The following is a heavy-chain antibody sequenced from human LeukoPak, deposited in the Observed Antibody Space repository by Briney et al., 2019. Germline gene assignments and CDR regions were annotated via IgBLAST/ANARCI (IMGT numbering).Heavy chain of an antibody. V-gene: IGHV3-7*03. D-gene: IGHD4-17*01. J-gene: IGHJ3*02. CDR3: ASPSNYGDYGGNAFDI. Sequence: GGSLRLSCAVSGFTFSGFWMSRSRQAPGKGLEWVASINSDGSEGYYADVVKGRFTISRDNAKNSLYLQMNSLRAEDTAVYYCASPSNYGDYGGNAFDIWGQGTMVTVSS. CDR1: GFTFSGFW. CDR2: INSDGSEG.